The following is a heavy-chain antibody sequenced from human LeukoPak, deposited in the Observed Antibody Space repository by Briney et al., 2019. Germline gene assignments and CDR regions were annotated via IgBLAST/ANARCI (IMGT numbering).Heavy chain of an antibody. D-gene: IGHD1-7*01. Sequence: PSETLSLTCAVYGGSFSGYYWSWIRQPPGKGLEWIGKINHSGSTNYNPSLKSRVTISVDTSKNQFSLKLSSVTAADTAVYYCARAAGTTRIDYWGQGTLVTVSS. CDR2: INHSGST. V-gene: IGHV4-34*01. CDR1: GGSFSGYY. CDR3: ARAAGTTRIDY. J-gene: IGHJ4*02.